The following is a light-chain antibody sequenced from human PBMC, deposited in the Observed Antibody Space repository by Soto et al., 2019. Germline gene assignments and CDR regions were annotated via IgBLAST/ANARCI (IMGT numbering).Light chain of an antibody. Sequence: QSVLTQPPSVSGAPGQRVTISCTGSSSNIGAGYDVHWYQQLPGTAPKLLIYVNNNRPSGVSDRFSGSKSGTSASLAITGLQAEDEADYYCQSYDSSLSAVVFGGGTKLTVL. J-gene: IGLJ2*01. CDR1: SSNIGAGYD. V-gene: IGLV1-40*01. CDR3: QSYDSSLSAVV. CDR2: VNN.